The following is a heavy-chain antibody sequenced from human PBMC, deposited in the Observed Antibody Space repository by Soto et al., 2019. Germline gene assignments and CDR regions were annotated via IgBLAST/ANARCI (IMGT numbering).Heavy chain of an antibody. CDR1: GGSISSSSYY. CDR3: ARHLSSIAARDPGGFDP. CDR2: IYYSGST. Sequence: SETLSLTCTVSGGSISSSSYYWSWIRQPPGKGLEWIGYIYYSGSTNYNPSLKSRVTISVDTSKNQFSLKLSSVTAADTAVYYCARHLSSIAARDPGGFDPWGQGTLVTVSS. D-gene: IGHD6-6*01. V-gene: IGHV4-61*05. J-gene: IGHJ5*02.